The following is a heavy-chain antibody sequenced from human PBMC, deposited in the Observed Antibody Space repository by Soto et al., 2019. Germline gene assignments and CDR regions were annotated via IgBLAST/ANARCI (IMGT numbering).Heavy chain of an antibody. Sequence: QVQLVQSGAEVKKPGSSVKVSCKASGGTFSTYTLYWVRQAPGQGLEWMGGISPGIDIRDYAQKFQGRVTITADESTSTVYLQLSTLRAEDRDLYYGAVGMCFGGSCYLDVWGPGTLVTVSS. J-gene: IGHJ4*02. V-gene: IGHV1-69*12. D-gene: IGHD2-15*01. CDR2: ISPGIDIR. CDR1: GGTFSTYT. CDR3: AVGMCFGGSCYLDV.